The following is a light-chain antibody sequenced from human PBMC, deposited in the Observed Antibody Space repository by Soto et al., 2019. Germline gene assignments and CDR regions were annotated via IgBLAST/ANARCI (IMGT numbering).Light chain of an antibody. Sequence: EVVLTQSPGTLSVSPGERATLSCRASQSLSMSYLAWYQQRPGQAPRLLIYGTSTRATGIPDRFSGSGSGTEFTLTITSLEPEDSAVYFCHQFGPSPWTFGQGTKVDLK. CDR3: HQFGPSPWT. J-gene: IGKJ1*01. V-gene: IGKV3-20*01. CDR2: GTS. CDR1: QSLSMSY.